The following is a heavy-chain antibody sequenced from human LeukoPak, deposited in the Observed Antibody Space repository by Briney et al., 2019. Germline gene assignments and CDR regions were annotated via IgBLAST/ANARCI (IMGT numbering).Heavy chain of an antibody. CDR1: GFSISTGNW. J-gene: IGHJ4*02. CDR2: IYYSGST. Sequence: SETLSLTCAVSGFSISTGNWWGWIRQPPGKGLEWIGYIYYSGSTYYNTSLKSRLTMSVDTPKNRFSLKLSSVTAVDTAVYYCARYIEAAGTGFFDYWGQGTLVTVSS. D-gene: IGHD6-13*01. CDR3: ARYIEAAGTGFFDY. V-gene: IGHV4-28*01.